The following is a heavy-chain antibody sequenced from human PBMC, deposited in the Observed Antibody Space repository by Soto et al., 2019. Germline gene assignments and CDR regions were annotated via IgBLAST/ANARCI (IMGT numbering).Heavy chain of an antibody. J-gene: IGHJ3*02. Sequence: ASVKVSCKASGFTFTSSAMQWVRQARGQRLEWIGWIVVGSGNTNYAQKFQERVTITRDMSTSTAYMELSSLRSEDTAVYYCAAVPLRFLDPVINWAFDIWGQGTMVTVSS. CDR2: IVVGSGNT. D-gene: IGHD3-3*01. V-gene: IGHV1-58*02. CDR3: AAVPLRFLDPVINWAFDI. CDR1: GFTFTSSA.